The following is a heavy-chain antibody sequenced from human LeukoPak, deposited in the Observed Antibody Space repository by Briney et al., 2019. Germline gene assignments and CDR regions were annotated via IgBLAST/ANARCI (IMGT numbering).Heavy chain of an antibody. CDR2: IKQDGSEK. J-gene: IGHJ4*02. Sequence: GGSLRLSCTASGFIFSTYWMSWVRQAPGKGLEWVANIKQDGSEKYYVDSARGRFTISRDNAENSLYLQMNSLRAEDTAVYYCARGYYYFDYWGQGTLVTVSS. CDR3: ARGYYYFDY. D-gene: IGHD5-18*01. CDR1: GFIFSTYW. V-gene: IGHV3-7*04.